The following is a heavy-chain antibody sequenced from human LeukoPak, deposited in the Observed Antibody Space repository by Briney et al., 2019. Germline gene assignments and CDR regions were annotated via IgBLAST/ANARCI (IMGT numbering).Heavy chain of an antibody. V-gene: IGHV3-30-3*01. CDR3: ARDRYYDSSGSGGGY. CDR2: ISYDGSNK. D-gene: IGHD3-22*01. Sequence: GGSLRLSCAASGFTFSSYAMHWVRQAPGKGLEWVAVISYDGSNKYYADSVKGRFTISRDNSKNTLYLQMNSLRAEDTAVYYCARDRYYDSSGSGGGYWGQGTLVTVSS. J-gene: IGHJ4*02. CDR1: GFTFSSYA.